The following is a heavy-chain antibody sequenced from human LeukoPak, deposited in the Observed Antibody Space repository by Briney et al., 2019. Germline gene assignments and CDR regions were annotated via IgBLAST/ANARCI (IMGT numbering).Heavy chain of an antibody. V-gene: IGHV3-11*04. CDR1: GFTFSDYY. CDR3: ARGIEDSRAQPVSQWFDP. CDR2: ISSSGSTI. D-gene: IGHD3/OR15-3a*01. J-gene: IGHJ5*02. Sequence: GGSLRLSCAASGFTFSDYYMSWIRQAPGKELEWVSYISSSGSTIYYADSVKGRFTISRDNAKNSLYLQMNSLRAEDTAVYYCARGIEDSRAQPVSQWFDPWGQGTLVTVSS.